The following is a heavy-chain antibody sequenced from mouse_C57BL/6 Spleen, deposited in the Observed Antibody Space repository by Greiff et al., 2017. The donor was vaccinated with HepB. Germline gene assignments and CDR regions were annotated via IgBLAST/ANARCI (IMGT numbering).Heavy chain of an antibody. D-gene: IGHD1-2*01. CDR3: ARNGYCGPAWFAY. J-gene: IGHJ3*01. CDR2: IYPGSGST. V-gene: IGHV1-55*01. CDR1: GYTFTSYW. Sequence: QVQLQQPGAELVKPGASVKMSCKASGYTFTSYWITWVKQRPGQGLEWIGDIYPGSGSTNYNEKFKSKATLTVDTSSSTAYMQLSILTSEDSSVYYCARNGYCGPAWFAYWGQGTLVTVSA.